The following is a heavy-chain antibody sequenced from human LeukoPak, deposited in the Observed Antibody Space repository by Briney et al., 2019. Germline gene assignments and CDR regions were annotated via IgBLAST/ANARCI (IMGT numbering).Heavy chain of an antibody. Sequence: SETLSLTCAVSGYSISSDYYWGWIRQPPGKGLEWIGSIYHSGSTYYNPSLKSRVTISVDTSKNQFSLRLSSVTAADTAVYYCARDQRGSCSSTSCYFGEYFDYWGQGTLVTVSS. CDR2: IYHSGST. CDR1: GYSISSDYY. J-gene: IGHJ4*02. CDR3: ARDQRGSCSSTSCYFGEYFDY. D-gene: IGHD2-2*01. V-gene: IGHV4-38-2*02.